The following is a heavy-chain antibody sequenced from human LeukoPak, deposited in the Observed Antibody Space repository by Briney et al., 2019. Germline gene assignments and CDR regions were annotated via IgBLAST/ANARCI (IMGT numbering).Heavy chain of an antibody. CDR3: ATTLHSGYYDLY. CDR1: GFTFSSSA. J-gene: IGHJ4*02. Sequence: PGGSLRLSYAASGFTFSSSAMSWVRQAPGKGLEWVSGIGGSGAGTYYAVSVKGRFTISRDNSKNTLYLQMNSLRAEDTAVYYCATTLHSGYYDLYWGQGTLVTVSS. CDR2: IGGSGAGT. D-gene: IGHD3-22*01. V-gene: IGHV3-23*01.